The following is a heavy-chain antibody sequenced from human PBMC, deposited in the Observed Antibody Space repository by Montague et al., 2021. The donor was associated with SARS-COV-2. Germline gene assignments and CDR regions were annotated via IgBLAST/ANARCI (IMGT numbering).Heavy chain of an antibody. Sequence: ETLSLTCTVSGGSISSSSYYWGWIRQPPGKGLEWIGSIYYSGSTYYNPSLKSRVTISVDTSKNQFSLKLSSVTAADTAVYYCARLASGWWELTLDYWGQGTLVTVSS. CDR3: ARLASGWWELTLDY. J-gene: IGHJ4*02. CDR1: GGSISSSSYY. CDR2: IYYSGST. D-gene: IGHD2-15*01. V-gene: IGHV4-39*01.